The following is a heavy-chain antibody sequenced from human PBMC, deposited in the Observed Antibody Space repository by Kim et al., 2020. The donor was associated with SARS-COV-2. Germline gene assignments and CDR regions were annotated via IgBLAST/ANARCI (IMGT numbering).Heavy chain of an antibody. Sequence: SETLSLTCTVSGGSISSYYWSWIRQPAGKGLEWIGRIYTSGSTNYNPSLKSRVTMSVDTSKNQFSLKLSSVTAADTAVYYCARDWGERDNWNDHSQSIYYYYGMDVWGQGTTVTVSS. CDR3: ARDWGERDNWNDHSQSIYYYYGMDV. J-gene: IGHJ6*02. D-gene: IGHD1-1*01. CDR2: IYTSGST. CDR1: GGSISSYY. V-gene: IGHV4-4*07.